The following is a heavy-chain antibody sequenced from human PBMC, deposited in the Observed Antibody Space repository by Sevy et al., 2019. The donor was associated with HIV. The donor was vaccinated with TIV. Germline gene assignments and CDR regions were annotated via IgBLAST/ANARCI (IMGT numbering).Heavy chain of an antibody. CDR1: GFTFSNYA. V-gene: IGHV3-23*01. J-gene: IGHJ4*02. CDR3: AKEDCSGGRCYGGFDY. CDR2: ISGSGSGT. Sequence: GGSLRLSCAASGFTFSNYAMSWVRQAPGKGLEWVSAISGSGSGTYYADSVKGRFTISRDQSKNTLYLQMNSLRAEDTAVYYCAKEDCSGGRCYGGFDYWGQGTLVTVSS. D-gene: IGHD2-15*01.